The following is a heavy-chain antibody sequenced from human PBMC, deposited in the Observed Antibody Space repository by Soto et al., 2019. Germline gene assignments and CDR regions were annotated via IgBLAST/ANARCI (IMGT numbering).Heavy chain of an antibody. CDR3: ARGGVSTRTFDY. J-gene: IGHJ4*02. D-gene: IGHD3-3*01. CDR2: IYPSDSDT. V-gene: IGHV5-51*01. CDR1: GYNFAGYW. Sequence: GESLKISCKGSGYNFAGYWIAWVRQMPGKGLELMGIIYPSDSDTRCRPSFQGQVTISADKSISSAYLQWSSLRASDTAMCYCARGGVSTRTFDYWGQGTPVTVLL.